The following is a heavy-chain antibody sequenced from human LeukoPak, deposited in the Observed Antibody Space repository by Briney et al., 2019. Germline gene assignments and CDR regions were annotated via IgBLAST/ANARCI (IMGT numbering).Heavy chain of an antibody. J-gene: IGHJ4*02. CDR1: GGPISSYY. V-gene: IGHV4-59*08. CDR3: ARHPSSSGRYYFDY. D-gene: IGHD6-19*01. CDR2: INYSGST. Sequence: PETLSLTCTVSGGPISSYYWSWIRQPPGKGLEWIGYINYSGSTKYNPSLKSRVTISVDTSKNQFSLKVSSVTAADTAFYYCARHPSSSGRYYFDYWGQGTLVTVSS.